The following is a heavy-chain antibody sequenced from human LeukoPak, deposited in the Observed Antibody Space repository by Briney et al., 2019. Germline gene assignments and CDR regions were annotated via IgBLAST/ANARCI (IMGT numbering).Heavy chain of an antibody. J-gene: IGHJ4*02. Sequence: SVKVSCKASGGTFSSYAISWVRQAPGQGLEWMGGIIPIFGTANYAQKFQGRVTITADESTSTAYMELSSLRSEDTAVYYCASGLSGYDSWNPFDYWGQGTLITVSS. CDR1: GGTFSSYA. CDR2: IIPIFGTA. V-gene: IGHV1-69*13. CDR3: ASGLSGYDSWNPFDY. D-gene: IGHD5-12*01.